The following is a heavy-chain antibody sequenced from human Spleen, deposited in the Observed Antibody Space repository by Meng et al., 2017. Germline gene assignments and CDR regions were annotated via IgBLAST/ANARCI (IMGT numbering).Heavy chain of an antibody. J-gene: IGHJ5*02. CDR2: INHSGST. CDR1: GGSFSGYY. D-gene: IGHD6-19*01. Sequence: QVQRQQWGAGLLKPSEPLSLTCAVYGGSFSGYYWTWIRQPPGKGLESIGEINHSGSTNYNPSLKSRVTISVDTSKNQFSLNLRSVTAADTAVYYCARSSGWVRTGFDPWGQGTLVTVSS. CDR3: ARSSGWVRTGFDP. V-gene: IGHV4-34*01.